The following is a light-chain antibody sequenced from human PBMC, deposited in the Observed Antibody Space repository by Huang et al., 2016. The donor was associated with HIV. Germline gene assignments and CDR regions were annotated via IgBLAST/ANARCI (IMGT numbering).Light chain of an antibody. CDR3: QQYGSSPFT. CDR1: QSVSSSY. J-gene: IGKJ5*01. Sequence: EIVLTQSPGTLSLSPGERATLSCRASQSVSSSYLAWYQQKPGQAPRLLIYGASSRATGIPDRFSGSGSETDFTLTISRLEPEDFAVYYCQQYGSSPFTFGQGTRLETK. CDR2: GAS. V-gene: IGKV3-20*01.